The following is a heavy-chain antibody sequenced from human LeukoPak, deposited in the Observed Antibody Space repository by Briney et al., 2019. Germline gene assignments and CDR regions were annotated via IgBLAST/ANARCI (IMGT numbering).Heavy chain of an antibody. CDR1: GGSFSGYY. V-gene: IGHV4-34*01. J-gene: IGHJ6*03. Sequence: SETLSLTCAVYGGSFSGYYWSWIRQPPGKGLEWIGEINHSGSTNYNPSLKSRVTISVDTSKNQFSLKLSSVTAADTAVYYCARHRRDLYYYGSGSYYNTPYYMDVWGKGTTVTISS. D-gene: IGHD3-10*01. CDR2: INHSGST. CDR3: ARHRRDLYYYGSGSYYNTPYYMDV.